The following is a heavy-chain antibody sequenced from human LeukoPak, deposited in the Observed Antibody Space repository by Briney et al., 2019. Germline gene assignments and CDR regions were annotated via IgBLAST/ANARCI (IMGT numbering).Heavy chain of an antibody. V-gene: IGHV3-7*01. Sequence: GGSLRLSCAASGFTLSTFWRSWVRQAPGEGLEWVANIKQDGSENYYVDSVKGRFTIPRDNAKNSLFLQMNSLRAEDTAVYYCAREGMISVAGNPLDYWGQGTLVTVSS. CDR3: AREGMISVAGNPLDY. D-gene: IGHD6-19*01. J-gene: IGHJ4*02. CDR2: IKQDGSEN. CDR1: GFTLSTFW.